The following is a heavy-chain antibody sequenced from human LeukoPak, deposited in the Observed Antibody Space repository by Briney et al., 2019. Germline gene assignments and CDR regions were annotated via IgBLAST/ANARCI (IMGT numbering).Heavy chain of an antibody. Sequence: GGSLRLSCAASGFTFSSYWMHWVRQAPGKGLVWVSRINSDGSTTSYADSVKGRSTISRDNAKNTLYLQMNSLRAEDTAVYYCARDEGSGWYVFDYWGQGTLVTVSS. D-gene: IGHD6-19*01. CDR3: ARDEGSGWYVFDY. CDR1: GFTFSSYW. CDR2: INSDGSTT. J-gene: IGHJ4*02. V-gene: IGHV3-74*01.